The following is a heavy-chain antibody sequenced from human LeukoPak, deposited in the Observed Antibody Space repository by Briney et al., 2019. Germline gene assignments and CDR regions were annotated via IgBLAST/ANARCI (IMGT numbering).Heavy chain of an antibody. CDR1: GYSFTRYW. V-gene: IGHV5-51*01. D-gene: IGHD5-18*01. CDR3: ARSADGIQLWLLGY. CDR2: IYPGDSDT. Sequence: GESLKISCTGSGYSFTRYWIGCVRQMPGTRLEWMRIIYPGDSDTRYTPTFQGQVTTSAEKSISSAYLQWSSLKASDIAMYYCARSADGIQLWLLGYWGQGALVTVSS. J-gene: IGHJ4*02.